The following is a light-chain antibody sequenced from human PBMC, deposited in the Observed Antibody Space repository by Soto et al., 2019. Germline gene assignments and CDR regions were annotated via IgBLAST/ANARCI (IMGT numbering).Light chain of an antibody. J-gene: IGLJ1*01. CDR2: DVS. CDR3: CSYAGSYTDV. CDR1: SSDVGGYNY. V-gene: IGLV2-11*01. Sequence: QSVLTQPRSVSGSPGQSVTISCTGTSSDVGGYNYVSWYQQHPGKAPKLMIYDVSKRPPGVPDRFSGSKSGNTASLTISGLQAEDEADYYCCSYAGSYTDVFGTGTKVTVL.